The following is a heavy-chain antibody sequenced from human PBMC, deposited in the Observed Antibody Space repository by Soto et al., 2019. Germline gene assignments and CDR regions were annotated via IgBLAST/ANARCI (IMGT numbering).Heavy chain of an antibody. D-gene: IGHD3-22*01. CDR2: INPSGGST. Sequence: ASVNVSCKASGYTFTSYYMHWVRQAPGQGLEWMGIINPSGGSTSYAQKFQGRVTITADESTSTAYMELSSLRSEDTAVYYCARDRVNYYDSSGYYYGNYFDYWGQGTLVTVSS. CDR1: GYTFTSYY. J-gene: IGHJ4*02. V-gene: IGHV1-46*01. CDR3: ARDRVNYYDSSGYYYGNYFDY.